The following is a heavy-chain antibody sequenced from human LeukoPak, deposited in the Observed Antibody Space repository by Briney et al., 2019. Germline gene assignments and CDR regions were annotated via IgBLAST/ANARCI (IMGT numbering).Heavy chain of an antibody. CDR2: ISGSGGST. CDR3: AKASWELLDFDY. V-gene: IGHV3-23*01. CDR1: RFIFSNYG. D-gene: IGHD1-26*01. Sequence: GGSLRLSCVASRFIFSNYGMQWVRQAPGKGLEWVSAISGSGGSTYYADSVKGRFTISRDNSKNTLYLQMNSLRAEDTAVYYCAKASWELLDFDYWGQGTLVTVSS. J-gene: IGHJ4*02.